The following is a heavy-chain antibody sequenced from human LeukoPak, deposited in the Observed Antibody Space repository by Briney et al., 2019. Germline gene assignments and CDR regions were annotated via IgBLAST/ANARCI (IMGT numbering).Heavy chain of an antibody. CDR1: GFTFDDYA. J-gene: IGHJ4*02. V-gene: IGHV3-9*01. CDR3: AKDPGED. Sequence: GGSLRLSCAASGFTFDDYAMHWDRQAPGKGLEWVSGISWNSGSIGYADSVKGRFTISRDNAKNSLYLQMNSLRAEDTALYYCAKDPGEDWGQGTLVTVSS. CDR2: ISWNSGSI.